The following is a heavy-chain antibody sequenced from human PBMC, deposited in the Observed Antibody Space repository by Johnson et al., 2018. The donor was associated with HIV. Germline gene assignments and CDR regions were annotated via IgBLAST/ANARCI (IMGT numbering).Heavy chain of an antibody. CDR1: GFTFSNAW. D-gene: IGHD2-15*01. CDR3: TTIWTTLGYCSGGSCDDAFDI. J-gene: IGHJ3*02. Sequence: VQLVESGGGLVKPGGSLRLSCAASGFTFSNAWMSWVRQAPGKGLEWVGRIKSKTDGGTTDYAAPVKGRFTISRDDSKNTLYLQMNSLKTEDTAVDYCTTIWTTLGYCSGGSCDDAFDIWGQGTMVTVSS. CDR2: IKSKTDGGTT. V-gene: IGHV3-15*01.